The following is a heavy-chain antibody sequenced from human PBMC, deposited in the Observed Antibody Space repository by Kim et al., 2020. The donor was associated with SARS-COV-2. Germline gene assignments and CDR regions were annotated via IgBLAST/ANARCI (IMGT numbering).Heavy chain of an antibody. CDR3: ARVAYSSSWYGSVSQGHYYYYGMDV. CDR2: IIPIFGTA. Sequence: SVKVSCKASGGTFSSYAISWVRQAPGQGLEWMGGIIPIFGTANYAQKFQGRVTITADESTSTAYMELSSLRSEDTAVYYCARVAYSSSWYGSVSQGHYYYYGMDVWGQGTTVTVSS. D-gene: IGHD6-13*01. V-gene: IGHV1-69*13. CDR1: GGTFSSYA. J-gene: IGHJ6*02.